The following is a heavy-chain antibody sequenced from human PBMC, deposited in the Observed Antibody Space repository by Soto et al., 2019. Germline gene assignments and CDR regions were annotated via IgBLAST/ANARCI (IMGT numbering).Heavy chain of an antibody. CDR3: AKDQRLGELSYFDY. V-gene: IGHV3-30*18. J-gene: IGHJ4*02. CDR2: ISYDGSNK. CDR1: GFTFSSYG. D-gene: IGHD3-16*02. Sequence: GGSLRLSCAASGFTFSSYGMHWVRQAPGKGLEWVAVISYDGSNKYYADSVKGRFTISRDNSKNTLYLQMNSLRAEDTAVYYCAKDQRLGELSYFDYWGQGTLVTVSS.